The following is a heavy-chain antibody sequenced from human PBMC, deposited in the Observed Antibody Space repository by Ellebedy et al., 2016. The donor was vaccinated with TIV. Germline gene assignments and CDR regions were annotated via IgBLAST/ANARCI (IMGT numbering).Heavy chain of an antibody. CDR1: GFTFSSYW. CDR2: INQDGSEK. Sequence: GESLKISCAASGFTFSSYWMNLVRQAPGKGLEWVANINQDGSEKYYVDSVKGRFTISRDNAKNSLCLQMNSLRAEETAVYYCARFSGYDYWGQGTLVTVSS. CDR3: ARFSGYDY. D-gene: IGHD5-12*01. V-gene: IGHV3-7*03. J-gene: IGHJ4*02.